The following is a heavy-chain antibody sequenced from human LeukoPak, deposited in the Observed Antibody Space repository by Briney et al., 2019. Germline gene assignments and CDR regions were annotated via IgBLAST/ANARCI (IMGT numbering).Heavy chain of an antibody. CDR1: GFIFSNYG. CDR2: ISASGSAT. V-gene: IGHV3-21*04. D-gene: IGHD3-3*01. CDR3: AKDPYDFWSGNFDY. J-gene: IGHJ4*02. Sequence: GGSLRLSCAASGFIFSNYGMNWVRQAPGKGLEWVAAISASGSATSYADSVRGRFTISRDNAKNSLYLQMNSLRAEDTALYYCAKDPYDFWSGNFDYWGQGTLVTVSS.